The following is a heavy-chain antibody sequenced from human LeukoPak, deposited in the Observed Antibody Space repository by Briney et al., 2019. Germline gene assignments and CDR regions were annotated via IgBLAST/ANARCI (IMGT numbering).Heavy chain of an antibody. D-gene: IGHD3-10*01. J-gene: IGHJ6*02. CDR1: GYTLTELS. V-gene: IGHV1-24*01. Sequence: ASVKVSCKVSGYTLTELSMHWGRQAPGKGLEWMGGFDPEDGETIYAQKFQGRVTMTEDTSTDTAYMELSSLRSEDTAVYYCATRGVGVRGVTDYYYYYGMDVWGQGTTVTVSS. CDR3: ATRGVGVRGVTDYYYYYGMDV. CDR2: FDPEDGET.